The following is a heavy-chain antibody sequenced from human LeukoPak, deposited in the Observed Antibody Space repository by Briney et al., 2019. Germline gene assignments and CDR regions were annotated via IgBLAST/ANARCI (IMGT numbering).Heavy chain of an antibody. D-gene: IGHD1-26*01. J-gene: IGHJ3*02. CDR3: ARGWGQWGLARGFDI. CDR2: MNPNSGNT. Sequence: ASVKVSCKASGYTFTSYDINWVRQATGQGLEWMGWMNPNSGNTGYAQKFQGRVTMTRNTSISTTYMELSSLRSEDTAVYYCARGWGQWGLARGFDIWGQGTMVTVSS. V-gene: IGHV1-8*01. CDR1: GYTFTSYD.